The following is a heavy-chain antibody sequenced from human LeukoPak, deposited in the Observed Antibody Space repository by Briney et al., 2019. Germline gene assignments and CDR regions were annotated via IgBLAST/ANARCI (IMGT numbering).Heavy chain of an antibody. CDR2: MDYSRTT. CDR1: GGSVSTYF. Sequence: PSETLSLTCTVSGGSVSTYFWSWIRQPPGKGLEWIAYMDYSRTTNYNPSLRSRVTISIDTSKNQFSLSLSSVTAADTAVYYCVRDIRFIGATHYFDYWGQGTLVTVSS. J-gene: IGHJ4*02. V-gene: IGHV4-59*02. CDR3: VRDIRFIGATHYFDY. D-gene: IGHD1-26*01.